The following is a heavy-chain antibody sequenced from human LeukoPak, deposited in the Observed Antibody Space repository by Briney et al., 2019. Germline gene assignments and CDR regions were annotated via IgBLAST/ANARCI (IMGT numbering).Heavy chain of an antibody. CDR2: IWYDGSNK. D-gene: IGHD6-19*01. CDR1: GFTFSSYG. CDR3: ARLGSGWSFDY. V-gene: IGHV3-33*01. J-gene: IGHJ4*02. Sequence: GRSLRLSCATSGFTFSSYGIDWVRQAPGKGLGWVAVIWYDGSNKYYADSVKGRFTISRDQSKNTAYLQMNSLRVEDTAVYYCARLGSGWSFDYWGQGALVTVSS.